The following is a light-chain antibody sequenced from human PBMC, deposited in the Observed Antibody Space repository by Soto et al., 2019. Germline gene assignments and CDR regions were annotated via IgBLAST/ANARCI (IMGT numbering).Light chain of an antibody. CDR1: QSVSSN. V-gene: IGKV3-15*01. CDR2: GAS. Sequence: EIVMTQSPATLSVSPGERATLSCRASQSVSSNLAWHQQKPGQAPRLLIYGASTRATGIPARFSGSGSGTEFTLTISSLQSEDFATYYCQQANSFPWTFGQGTKVEIK. CDR3: QQANSFPWT. J-gene: IGKJ1*01.